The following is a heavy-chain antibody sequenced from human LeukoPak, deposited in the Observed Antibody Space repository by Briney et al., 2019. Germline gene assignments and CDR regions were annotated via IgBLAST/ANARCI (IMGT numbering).Heavy chain of an antibody. J-gene: IGHJ6*02. CDR2: ISYDGSNK. D-gene: IGHD1-26*01. CDR1: GFIFSNYG. CDR3: ASDAGVGATSPAPYYYYGMDV. Sequence: PGGSLRLSCAASGFIFSNYGMHWVRQAPGKGLEWVAVISYDGSNKYYADSVKGRFTISRDNSKNTLYLQMNSLRAEDTAVYYCASDAGVGATSPAPYYYYGMDVWGQGTTVTVSS. V-gene: IGHV3-30*03.